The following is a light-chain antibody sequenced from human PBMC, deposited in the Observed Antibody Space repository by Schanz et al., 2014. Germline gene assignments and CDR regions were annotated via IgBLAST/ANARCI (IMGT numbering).Light chain of an antibody. CDR2: GAS. CDR3: QQYTISPIT. J-gene: IGKJ4*01. CDR1: QSVSYN. Sequence: ERVMTQSPATLSVSPGERATLSCRASQSVSYNLAWYQQKPGQAPRLLIYGASSRAHGIPDRFSGSGSGTDFTLTIIRLEPEDFAVYYCQQYTISPITFGGGTKVEIK. V-gene: IGKV3-20*01.